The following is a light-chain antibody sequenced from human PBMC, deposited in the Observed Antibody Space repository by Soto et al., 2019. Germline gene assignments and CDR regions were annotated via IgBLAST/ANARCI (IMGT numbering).Light chain of an antibody. CDR2: AAS. V-gene: IGKV3-20*01. CDR3: QQYGSSPQT. J-gene: IGKJ1*01. Sequence: EIVLTQSPGTLSLSPGERATLSCRASHSVTSNYLAWYHQKPGQAPRLLIYAASGRASGIPDRFSGSGSGTDFILTISRLEPEDIAVYYCQQYGSSPQTFGQGTRVDIK. CDR1: HSVTSNY.